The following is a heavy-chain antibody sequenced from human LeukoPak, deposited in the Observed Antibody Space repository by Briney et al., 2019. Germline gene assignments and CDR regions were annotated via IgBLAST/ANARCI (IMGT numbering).Heavy chain of an antibody. D-gene: IGHD4-17*01. V-gene: IGHV3-53*01. J-gene: IGHJ4*02. CDR2: IYSGGST. Sequence: GGSLRLSCAASGFTVSSNYMSWVRQAPGKGLEWVSVIYSGGSTYYADSVKGRFTISRDNSKNTLYLQMNSLRAEDTAVYYCARDLKKFDYGAYEGVIAWGQGTLVTVSS. CDR3: ARDLKKFDYGAYEGVIA. CDR1: GFTVSSNY.